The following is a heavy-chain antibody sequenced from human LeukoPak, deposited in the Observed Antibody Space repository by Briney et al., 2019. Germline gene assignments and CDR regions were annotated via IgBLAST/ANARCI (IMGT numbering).Heavy chain of an antibody. D-gene: IGHD6-19*01. Sequence: PSASVKVSCKASGYTFTSYDINWVRQATGQGLEWMGWMNPNSGNTGYAQKFQGRVTMTRNTSISTAYMELSSLRSEDMAVYYCARGPYSSGWYYFDYWGQGTLVTVSS. CDR1: GYTFTSYD. J-gene: IGHJ4*02. CDR2: MNPNSGNT. V-gene: IGHV1-8*01. CDR3: ARGPYSSGWYYFDY.